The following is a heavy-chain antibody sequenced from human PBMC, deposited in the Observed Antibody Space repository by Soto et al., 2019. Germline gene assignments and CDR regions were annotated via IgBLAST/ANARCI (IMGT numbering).Heavy chain of an antibody. CDR3: ARGRAVAGQESWCDP. J-gene: IGHJ5*02. D-gene: IGHD6-19*01. CDR1: GGTFSSYA. Sequence: QVQLVQSGAEVKKPGSSVKVSCKASGGTFSSYAISWVRQSPGQGLAWMGGIIPIFGTANYAQKLQGRVKITADESTSTAYMELSSLRSEDTAVYYCARGRAVAGQESWCDPWGQGTLVTVSS. CDR2: IIPIFGTA. V-gene: IGHV1-69*01.